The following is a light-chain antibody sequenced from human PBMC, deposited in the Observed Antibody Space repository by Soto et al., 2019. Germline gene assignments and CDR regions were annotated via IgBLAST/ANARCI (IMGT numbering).Light chain of an antibody. Sequence: ALTQPRSVSGSPGQSVTISCTGTSSDVGLYEYVSWYQHHPGKAPKLMIYDVIKRPSGVPDRFSGSKSGNTASLTISGLQAEDEADYYCCSYAGTYTFVLFGGGTKLTVL. CDR3: CSYAGTYTFVL. V-gene: IGLV2-11*01. J-gene: IGLJ2*01. CDR2: DVI. CDR1: SSDVGLYEY.